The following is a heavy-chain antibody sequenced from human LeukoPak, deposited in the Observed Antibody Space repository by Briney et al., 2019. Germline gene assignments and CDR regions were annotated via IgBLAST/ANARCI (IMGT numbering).Heavy chain of an antibody. D-gene: IGHD5-12*01. V-gene: IGHV1-18*01. Sequence: ASLKVSCKASGYTFTSYGINWVRQAPGQGLEWMGWISAYNGNTIYAQKLQGRVAMTTDTSTRTVYMELRSLRSDDTAVYYCAKYRVATMSYFGYWGQGTLVTVSS. CDR1: GYTFTSYG. CDR3: AKYRVATMSYFGY. J-gene: IGHJ4*02. CDR2: ISAYNGNT.